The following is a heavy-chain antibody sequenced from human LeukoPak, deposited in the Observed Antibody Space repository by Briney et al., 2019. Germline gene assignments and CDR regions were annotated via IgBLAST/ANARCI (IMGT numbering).Heavy chain of an antibody. J-gene: IGHJ6*03. Sequence: SETLSLTCSVSGDSITRTGYYWGWIRQPPGKGLEWIGRIYTSGSTNYNPSLKSRVTMSVDTSKNQFSLKLSSVTAADTAVYYCARVVVVPAAISPDYYYYYYMDVWGKGTTVTISS. CDR2: IYTSGST. V-gene: IGHV4-61*02. CDR1: GDSITRTGYY. D-gene: IGHD2-2*01. CDR3: ARVVVVPAAISPDYYYYYYMDV.